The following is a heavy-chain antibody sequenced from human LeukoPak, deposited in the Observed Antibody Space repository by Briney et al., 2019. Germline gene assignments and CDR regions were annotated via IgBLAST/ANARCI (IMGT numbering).Heavy chain of an antibody. J-gene: IGHJ6*02. Sequence: GGSLRLSCAASGFTFSTYSMNWVRQAPGKGLEWVSSISSRSHYIYYADSVKGRFTISRDNAKNSLYLQMNSLGAEDTAVYYCSGLYNYGMDVWGQGTTVTVSS. CDR2: ISSRSHYI. CDR3: SGLYNYGMDV. CDR1: GFTFSTYS. V-gene: IGHV3-21*01.